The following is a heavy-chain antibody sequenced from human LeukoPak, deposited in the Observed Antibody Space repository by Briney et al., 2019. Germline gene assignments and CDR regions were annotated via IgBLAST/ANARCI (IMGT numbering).Heavy chain of an antibody. D-gene: IGHD2-2*01. J-gene: IGHJ3*02. CDR1: GFTVSSNY. V-gene: IGHV3-53*01. CDR2: IYSGGST. Sequence: GGSLRLSCAASGFTVSSNYMSWVRQAPGKGLEWVSVIYSGGSTYYADSVKGRFTISRDNSKNTLYLQMNSLRAEDTAVYYCARSLLRGSTSEGAFDIWGQGTMVTVSS. CDR3: ARSLLRGSTSEGAFDI.